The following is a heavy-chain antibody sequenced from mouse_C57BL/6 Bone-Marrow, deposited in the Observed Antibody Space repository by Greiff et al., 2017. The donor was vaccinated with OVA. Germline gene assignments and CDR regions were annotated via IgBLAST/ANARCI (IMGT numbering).Heavy chain of an antibody. CDR3: ARPDEDGYYVPFDY. Sequence: QVQLKESGAELVKPGASVKMSCKASGYTFTTYPIEWMKQNHGKSLEWIGNFHPYNDDTKYNEKFKGKATLTVEKSSSTVYLELSRLTSDDSAVYYCARPDEDGYYVPFDYWGQGTTLTVSA. CDR1: GYTFTTYP. J-gene: IGHJ2*01. V-gene: IGHV1-47*01. D-gene: IGHD2-3*01. CDR2: FHPYNDDT.